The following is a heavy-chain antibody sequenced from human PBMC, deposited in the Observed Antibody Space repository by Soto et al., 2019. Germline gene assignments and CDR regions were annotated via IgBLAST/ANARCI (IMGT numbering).Heavy chain of an antibody. Sequence: GASVKVSCKASGYTFTSYGISWVRQAPGQGLEWMGWISAYNGNTNYAQKLQGRVTMTADTSTSTAYMELRSLRSDDTAVYYCAGSIAARPNYYYGMDVWGQGTTVTVSS. CDR3: AGSIAARPNYYYGMDV. J-gene: IGHJ6*02. CDR2: ISAYNGNT. CDR1: GYTFTSYG. V-gene: IGHV1-18*04. D-gene: IGHD6-6*01.